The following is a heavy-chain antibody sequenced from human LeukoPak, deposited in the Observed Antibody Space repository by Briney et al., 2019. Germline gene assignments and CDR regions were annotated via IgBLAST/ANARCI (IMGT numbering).Heavy chain of an antibody. Sequence: GGSLRLSCAASGFTFDDYTMHWVRQAPGKGLEWVSLISWDGGSTYYADSVKGRFTISRDNSKNSLYLQMNSLRTEDTALYYCAKAGGDSGWYSYFDYWGQGTLVTVSS. J-gene: IGHJ4*02. CDR3: AKAGGDSGWYSYFDY. D-gene: IGHD6-19*01. CDR2: ISWDGGST. V-gene: IGHV3-43*01. CDR1: GFTFDDYT.